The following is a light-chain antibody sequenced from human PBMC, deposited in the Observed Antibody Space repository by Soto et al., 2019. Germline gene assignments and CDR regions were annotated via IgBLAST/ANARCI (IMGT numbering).Light chain of an antibody. Sequence: EIVMTQSPATLSVSPGERATLSCRASQSVSNNLAWYQQKPGQAPRLLIYHASTGATGIPARFSGSGSGTEFTLTISSLQSGDFAVYYCQQYNKWPLTFGGGTKVEIK. J-gene: IGKJ4*01. CDR3: QQYNKWPLT. CDR2: HAS. CDR1: QSVSNN. V-gene: IGKV3-15*01.